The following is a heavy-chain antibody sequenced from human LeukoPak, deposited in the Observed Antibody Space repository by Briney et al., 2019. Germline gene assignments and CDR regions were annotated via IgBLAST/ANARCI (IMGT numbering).Heavy chain of an antibody. CDR3: ATGVATAFTY. Sequence: ASVKVSCKASGYTFTGYYIHWVRQAPGQGLEWMAWINPDSGDSYSAPKFQGRVTMTRDTSISTASMEVSWLTSDDAAVYYCATGVATAFTYWGQGTLVTVSS. CDR2: INPDSGDS. CDR1: GYTFTGYY. J-gene: IGHJ4*02. V-gene: IGHV1-2*02. D-gene: IGHD5-12*01.